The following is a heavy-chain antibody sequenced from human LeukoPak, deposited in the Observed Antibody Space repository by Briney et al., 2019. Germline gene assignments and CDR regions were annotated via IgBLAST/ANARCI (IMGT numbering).Heavy chain of an antibody. Sequence: SETLSLTCTVSGGSISSGGYYWSWIRQPPGKGLEWIGEINHSGSTNYNPSLKSRVTISVDTSKNQFSLKLSSVTAADTAAYYCARDYCGGDCYWPEYFQHWGQGTLVTVSS. V-gene: IGHV4-39*07. CDR2: INHSGST. CDR1: GGSISSGGYY. CDR3: ARDYCGGDCYWPEYFQH. J-gene: IGHJ1*01. D-gene: IGHD2-21*02.